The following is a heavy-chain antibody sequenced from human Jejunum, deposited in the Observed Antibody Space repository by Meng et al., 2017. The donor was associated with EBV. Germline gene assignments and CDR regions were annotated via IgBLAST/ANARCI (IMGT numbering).Heavy chain of an antibody. CDR1: GYIFTTYS. Sequence: VQLVQPGTELREPGASVMFSCKASGYIFTTYSMNWVRQAPGQGLEWMGYISYNTGNPSYAQGFTGRFVFSWDTSVNTAYLQISSLRAEDTAVYYCARDRRVGRYDYRGHGTLVIVS. J-gene: IGHJ4*01. CDR2: ISYNTGNP. V-gene: IGHV7-4-1*02. D-gene: IGHD1-26*01. CDR3: ARDRRVGRYDY.